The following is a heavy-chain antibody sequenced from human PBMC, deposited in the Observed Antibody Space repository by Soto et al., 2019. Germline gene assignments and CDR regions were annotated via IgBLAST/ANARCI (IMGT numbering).Heavy chain of an antibody. CDR1: GGTFSSYA. Sequence: QVQLVQSGAEVKKPGSSVKVSCKASGGTFSSYAISWVRQAPGQGLEWMGGIIPIFGTANYAQNFQGRVTITADESTSRAYMELSSLRSEDTAVYYCASGYSYDMYNWFDPWGQGTLVTVSS. J-gene: IGHJ5*02. V-gene: IGHV1-69*01. CDR3: ASGYSYDMYNWFDP. D-gene: IGHD5-18*01. CDR2: IIPIFGTA.